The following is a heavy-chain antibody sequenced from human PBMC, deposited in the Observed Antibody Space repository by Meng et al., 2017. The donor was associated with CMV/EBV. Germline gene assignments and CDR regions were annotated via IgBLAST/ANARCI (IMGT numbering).Heavy chain of an antibody. CDR1: GGSFSGYY. Sequence: QTLSLTCAVYGGSFSGYYWSWIRQPPGKGLEWIGEINHSGSTNCNPSLKSRVTISVDTSKNQFSLKLSSVTAADTAVYYCARALRFLEWLPDYWGQGTLVTVSS. CDR2: INHSGST. D-gene: IGHD3-3*01. V-gene: IGHV4-34*01. CDR3: ARALRFLEWLPDY. J-gene: IGHJ4*02.